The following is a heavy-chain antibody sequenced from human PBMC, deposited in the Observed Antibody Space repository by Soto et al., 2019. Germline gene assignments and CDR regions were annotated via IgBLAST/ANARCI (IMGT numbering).Heavy chain of an antibody. V-gene: IGHV3-48*03. J-gene: IGHJ6*02. D-gene: IGHD5-18*01. CDR1: GFTFSNYE. CDR2: ISSTGNTI. Sequence: EVQLVESGGGLVQPGGSLRLSCAASGFTFSNYEMNWVHQAPGKGLEWVSYISSTGNTIYYADSVKGRLTVSRDNAKNSLYLQMSSLRAEDTAVYYCARGYIYGMDVWGQGTTVTVSS. CDR3: ARGYIYGMDV.